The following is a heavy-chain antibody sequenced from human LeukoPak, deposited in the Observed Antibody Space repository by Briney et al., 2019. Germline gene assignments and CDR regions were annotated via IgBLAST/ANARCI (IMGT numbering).Heavy chain of an antibody. Sequence: SETLSLTCTVSGGSISSSSYYWGWIRQPPGKGLEWIGSIYYSGSTYYNPSLKSRVTISVDTSKNQFSLKLSSVTAADTAVYYCARGTRGITIFGVVIRGGYYMDVWGKGTTVTVSS. CDR1: GGSISSSSYY. D-gene: IGHD3-3*01. CDR2: IYYSGST. J-gene: IGHJ6*03. CDR3: ARGTRGITIFGVVIRGGYYMDV. V-gene: IGHV4-39*01.